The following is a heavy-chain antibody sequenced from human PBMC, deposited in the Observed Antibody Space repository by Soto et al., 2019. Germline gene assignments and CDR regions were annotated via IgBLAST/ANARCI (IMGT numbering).Heavy chain of an antibody. CDR2: IGVAGDT. Sequence: EVQLVESGGGLVQPGGSLRLSCAASGFTFSSYDMHWVRQVAGKGLEWVSAIGVAGDTYYPDSVKGRFTLARENAKNSLYLQMNSLRAEDTAVYYCASGGWGSSWYEGGSRIDYWGQGTLVTVSS. D-gene: IGHD6-13*01. CDR1: GFTFSSYD. CDR3: ASGGWGSSWYEGGSRIDY. V-gene: IGHV3-13*01. J-gene: IGHJ4*02.